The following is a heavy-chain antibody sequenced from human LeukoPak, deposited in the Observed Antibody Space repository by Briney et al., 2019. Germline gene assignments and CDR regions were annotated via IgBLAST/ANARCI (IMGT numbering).Heavy chain of an antibody. CDR1: GGSFSAYY. CDR2: INHSGST. J-gene: IGHJ2*01. D-gene: IGHD6-19*01. V-gene: IGHV4-34*01. Sequence: ASETLSLTCAVYGGSFSAYYWSWIRQPPGKGLEWIGEINHSGSTNYNPSLKSRVTISVDTSKNQFSLKLSSVTAADTAVYYCARRRAVAGTWYFDLWGRGTLVTVSS. CDR3: ARRRAVAGTWYFDL.